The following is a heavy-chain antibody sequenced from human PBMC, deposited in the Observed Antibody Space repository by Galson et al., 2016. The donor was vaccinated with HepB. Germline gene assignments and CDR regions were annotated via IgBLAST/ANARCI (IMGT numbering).Heavy chain of an antibody. J-gene: IGHJ4*02. CDR2: VNVDSGDT. V-gene: IGHV1-3*01. CDR3: ARGFMYNFGSGSYYSGGDFDS. D-gene: IGHD3-10*01. CDR1: GYTFTSYV. Sequence: SVKVSCKASGYTFTSYVIHWVRQAPGQGLEWMGWVNVDSGDTKYSQKFQGRATITRDTSASTAYMELWSLRSEDTAMFYCARGFMYNFGSGSYYSGGDFDSWGQGTLVTVSS.